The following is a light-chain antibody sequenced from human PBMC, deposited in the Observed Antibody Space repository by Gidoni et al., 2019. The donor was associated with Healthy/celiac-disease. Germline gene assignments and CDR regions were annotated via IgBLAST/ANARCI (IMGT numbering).Light chain of an antibody. CDR1: QGISNY. V-gene: IGKV1-27*01. CDR3: QKYTRAWT. CDR2: AAS. Sequence: DIQMTQSPSSLSASVGDRVTITCRASQGISNYLAWYQQKPGKVPKLLIYAASTLQSGVPSRFSGSGSGTDFTLTIRSLQPEAVATYYCQKYTRAWTFGQGTKVEIK. J-gene: IGKJ1*01.